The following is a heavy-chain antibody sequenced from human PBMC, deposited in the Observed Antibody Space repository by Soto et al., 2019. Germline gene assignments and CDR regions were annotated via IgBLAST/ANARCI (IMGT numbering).Heavy chain of an antibody. D-gene: IGHD6-6*01. CDR3: ARTSRFDC. CDR2: IKHSGST. J-gene: IGHJ4*02. V-gene: IGHV4-34*01. Sequence: QVQLQQRGAGLLKPSETLPLTCAAYCGSFSSYYWSWIRQPPGKGLEWIGEIKHSGSTNYNPSLKSRVTMSVDTSKSQFSLKLSSVTAADTAVYYCARTSRFDCWGQGTLVTVSS. CDR1: CGSFSSYY.